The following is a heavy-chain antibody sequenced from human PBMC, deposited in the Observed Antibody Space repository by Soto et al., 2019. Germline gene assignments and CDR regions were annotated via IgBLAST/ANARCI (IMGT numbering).Heavy chain of an antibody. J-gene: IGHJ4*02. D-gene: IGHD3-9*01. Sequence: ASVKVSCKVSGYTLTELSMHWVRQAPGKGLEWMGGFDPEDGETIYAQKFEGRVTMTEDTSTDTAYMELSSLRSEDTAVYYCATIVNRLRYFDWLLTPPSEYYFDYWGQGTLVTVSS. CDR2: FDPEDGET. CDR3: ATIVNRLRYFDWLLTPPSEYYFDY. V-gene: IGHV1-24*01. CDR1: GYTLTELS.